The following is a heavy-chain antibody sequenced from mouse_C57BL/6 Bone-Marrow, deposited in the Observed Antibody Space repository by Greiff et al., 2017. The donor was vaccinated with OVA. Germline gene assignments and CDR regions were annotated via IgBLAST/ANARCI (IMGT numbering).Heavy chain of an antibody. D-gene: IGHD2-3*01. CDR3: TFYDSYYGGY. Sequence: EVQLQQSGAELVRPGASVKLSCTASGFNIKDDYMHWVKQRPEQGLEWIGWIDPENGDTEYASKFQGKATITADTSSNTAYLQLSSLTSEDTAVYYCTFYDSYYGGYWGQGTTLTVSS. J-gene: IGHJ2*01. CDR2: IDPENGDT. CDR1: GFNIKDDY. V-gene: IGHV14-4*01.